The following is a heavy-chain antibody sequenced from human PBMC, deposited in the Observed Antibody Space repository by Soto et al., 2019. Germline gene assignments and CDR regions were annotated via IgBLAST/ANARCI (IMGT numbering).Heavy chain of an antibody. CDR2: IYYSGST. V-gene: IGHV4-59*08. D-gene: IGHD2-2*01. J-gene: IGHJ5*02. CDR1: GGSISPYY. Sequence: QVQLQESGPGLVKPSETLSLTCTVSGGSISPYYWAWIRQPPGKGLEWIGYIYYSGSTSYNPSLKSRVTISLETSMRQFSLRLSSVTASDTAVYYCARLGEYYQSLDPWGQGTLVTVSS. CDR3: ARLGEYYQSLDP.